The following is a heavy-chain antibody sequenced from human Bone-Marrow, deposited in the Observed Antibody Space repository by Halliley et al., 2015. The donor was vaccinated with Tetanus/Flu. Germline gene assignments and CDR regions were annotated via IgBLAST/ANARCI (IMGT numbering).Heavy chain of an antibody. CDR2: INPGDSDT. V-gene: IGHV5-51*01. CDR3: ARHNDTSSFDS. CDR1: GYRFADYW. D-gene: IGHD2-2*01. Sequence: QLVQSGAEVRKPGESLKISCEAFGYRFADYWIGWVRQRPGNGLEWMGIINPGDSDTRYSPSFQGLVAITVDKSISTAFLQWTSLKASDTAMHFCARHNDTSSFDSWGRGTLVTVSS. J-gene: IGHJ4*02.